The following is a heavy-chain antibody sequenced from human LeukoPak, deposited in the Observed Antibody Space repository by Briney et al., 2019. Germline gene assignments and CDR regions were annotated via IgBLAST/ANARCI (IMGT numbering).Heavy chain of an antibody. Sequence: GGSLRLSCAASGFIFSNAWMSWVRRAPGKGLEWVGRIKSKTDGGTTDYAAPVTGRFTISRDDSKNTLYLQMNSLKTEDTAIYYCTMHGAFTGSYSGASWGQGTLVTVSS. V-gene: IGHV3-15*01. D-gene: IGHD1-26*01. CDR2: IKSKTDGGTT. J-gene: IGHJ5*02. CDR3: TMHGAFTGSYSGAS. CDR1: GFIFSNAW.